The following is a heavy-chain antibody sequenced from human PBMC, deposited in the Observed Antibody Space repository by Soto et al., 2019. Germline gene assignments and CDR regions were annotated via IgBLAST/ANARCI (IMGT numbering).Heavy chain of an antibody. CDR2: IKQDGSEK. CDR1: GFTFSNYW. J-gene: IGHJ4*02. CDR3: ARGYYDYVWGNYRAYLVFDY. D-gene: IGHD3-16*02. V-gene: IGHV3-7*03. Sequence: PGGSLRLSCETSGFTFSNYWMNWVRQAPGKGLEWVANIKQDGSEKFYVDSVKGRFTISRDNAKNSLFLQMNSLRAEDTAVYYCARGYYDYVWGNYRAYLVFDYWGQGTLVTVSS.